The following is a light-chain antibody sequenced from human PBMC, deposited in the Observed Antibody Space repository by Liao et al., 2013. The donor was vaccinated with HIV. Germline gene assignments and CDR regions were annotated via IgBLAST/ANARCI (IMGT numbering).Light chain of an antibody. CDR2: QDS. J-gene: IGLJ1*01. CDR1: KLGDKY. V-gene: IGLV3-1*01. Sequence: SYELTQPPSVSVSPGQTASITCSGDKLGDKYAYWYQQKPGQSPVLVIYQDSKRPSGIPERFSGSNSGNTATLTISGTQAMDEADYYCQAWDSRTASYVFGTGTKVTVL. CDR3: QAWDSRTASYV.